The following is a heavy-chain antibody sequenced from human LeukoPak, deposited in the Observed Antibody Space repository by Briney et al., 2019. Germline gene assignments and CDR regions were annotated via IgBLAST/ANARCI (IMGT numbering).Heavy chain of an antibody. Sequence: PSETLSLTCTVSGGSISSYYWSWIRQPPGKGLEWIGYIYYSGSTNYNPSLKSRVTISVDTSKNQFSLKLSSVTAADTAVYYCAGSYYMDVWGKGTTVTVSS. J-gene: IGHJ6*03. CDR2: IYYSGST. CDR3: AGSYYMDV. V-gene: IGHV4-59*01. CDR1: GGSISSYY.